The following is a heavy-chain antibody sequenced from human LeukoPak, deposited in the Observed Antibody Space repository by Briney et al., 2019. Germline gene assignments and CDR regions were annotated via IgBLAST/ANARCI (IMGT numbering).Heavy chain of an antibody. V-gene: IGHV3-30*03. Sequence: GRSLRLSCAASGFTFSSYGMHWVRQTPGKGLEWVAVISYDGSNKYYADSVKGRFTISRDNSKNTLYLQMNSLRAEDTAVYYCAIYRGAFDYWGRGTLVTVSS. CDR3: AIYRGAFDY. D-gene: IGHD1-26*01. CDR1: GFTFSSYG. J-gene: IGHJ4*02. CDR2: ISYDGSNK.